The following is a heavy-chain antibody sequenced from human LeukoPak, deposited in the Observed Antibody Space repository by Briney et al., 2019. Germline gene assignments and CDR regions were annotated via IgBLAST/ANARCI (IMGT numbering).Heavy chain of an antibody. Sequence: GGSLRLSCAVSGLTFSSSWMDWVRQAPGKGLEWVSAISGSGGSTYYADSVKGRFTISRDNSKNTLYLQMNSLRAEDTAVYYCAKYRWVYARDFDYWGQGTLVTVSS. CDR2: ISGSGGST. D-gene: IGHD2-8*01. CDR3: AKYRWVYARDFDY. J-gene: IGHJ4*02. V-gene: IGHV3-23*01. CDR1: GLTFSSSW.